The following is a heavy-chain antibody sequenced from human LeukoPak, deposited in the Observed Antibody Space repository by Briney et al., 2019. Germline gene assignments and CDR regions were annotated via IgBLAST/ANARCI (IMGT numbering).Heavy chain of an antibody. Sequence: SETLSLTCTVSGGSISSYYWSWIRQPAGKGLEWIGRIYTSGSTNYNPSLKSRVTMSVDTSKNQFSLKLSSVTAADTAVYYCARSPVSRYYDSSGYSSPQYAFDIWGQGQWSPSLQ. CDR1: GGSISSYY. D-gene: IGHD3-22*01. CDR2: IYTSGST. J-gene: IGHJ3*02. CDR3: ARSPVSRYYDSSGYSSPQYAFDI. V-gene: IGHV4-4*07.